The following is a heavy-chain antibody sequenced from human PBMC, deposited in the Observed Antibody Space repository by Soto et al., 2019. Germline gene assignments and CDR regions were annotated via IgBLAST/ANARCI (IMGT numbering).Heavy chain of an antibody. CDR2: IYYRGST. J-gene: IGHJ4*02. Sequence: QVHLQESGPGLVKPSETLSLTCTVSGGSINNYYWSWIRQPPGKRLEWIGYIYYRGSTKYNPSLKSRVTISVDTSKNQFSLNLSSVTAADTAVYYCARHLFDVRGPGLDSWGQGTLVTVSS. CDR1: GGSINNYY. V-gene: IGHV4-59*08. CDR3: ARHLFDVRGPGLDS. D-gene: IGHD3-10*02.